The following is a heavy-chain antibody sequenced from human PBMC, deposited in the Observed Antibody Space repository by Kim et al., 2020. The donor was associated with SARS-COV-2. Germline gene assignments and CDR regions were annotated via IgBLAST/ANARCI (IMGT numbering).Heavy chain of an antibody. Sequence: SETLSLTCTVSGGSISSYYWSWIRQPPGKGLEWIGYIYYSGSTNYNPSLKSRVTISVDTSKNQFSLKLSSVTAADTAVYYCARVGWVGDGYNLWGYFDYWGQGTLVTVSS. CDR1: GGSISSYY. CDR3: ARVGWVGDGYNLWGYFDY. J-gene: IGHJ4*02. CDR2: IYYSGST. D-gene: IGHD5-12*01. V-gene: IGHV4-59*01.